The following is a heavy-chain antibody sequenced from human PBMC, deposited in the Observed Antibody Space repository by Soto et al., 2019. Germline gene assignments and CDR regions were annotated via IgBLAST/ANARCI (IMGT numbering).Heavy chain of an antibody. CDR1: GFTFSSYA. J-gene: IGHJ6*02. Sequence: EVQLLESGGGLVQPGGSLRLSCAASGFTFSSYAMSWVRQAPGKGLEWVSATSGGGGSTYYADSVKGRSTISRDNSKNTLYMQMNSLRAEDTAVYYCAKMVAVAGMDVWGQGTTVTVSS. CDR2: TSGGGGST. V-gene: IGHV3-23*01. CDR3: AKMVAVAGMDV. D-gene: IGHD6-19*01.